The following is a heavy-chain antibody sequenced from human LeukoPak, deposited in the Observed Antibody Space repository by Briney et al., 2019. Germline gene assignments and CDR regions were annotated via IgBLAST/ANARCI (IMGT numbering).Heavy chain of an antibody. CDR3: ARAVGYYYDSSGPG. V-gene: IGHV3-21*01. Sequence: GGSLRLSCAASGFTFSSYSMNWVRQAPGKGLEWVSSISSSSSYIYYADSVKGRFTISRDNAKNSLYLQMNSLRAEDTAVCYCARAVGYYYDSSGPGWGQGTLVTVSS. J-gene: IGHJ4*02. CDR1: GFTFSSYS. D-gene: IGHD3-22*01. CDR2: ISSSSSYI.